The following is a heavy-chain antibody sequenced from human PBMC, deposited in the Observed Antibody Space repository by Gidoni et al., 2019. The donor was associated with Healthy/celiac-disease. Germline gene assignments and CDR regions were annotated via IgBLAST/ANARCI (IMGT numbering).Heavy chain of an antibody. J-gene: IGHJ4*02. CDR1: GFTFSDYY. CDR2: ISSSSSYT. D-gene: IGHD3-10*01. V-gene: IGHV3-11*05. CDR3: ARAADYYGSGSYPDY. Sequence: QVQLVESGGGLVKPGGSLRLSCAASGFTFSDYYMSLIRQAPGKGLEWVSCISSSSSYTNYADSVKGRFTISRDNAKNSLYLQMNSLRAEDTAVYYCARAADYYGSGSYPDYWGQGTLVTVSS.